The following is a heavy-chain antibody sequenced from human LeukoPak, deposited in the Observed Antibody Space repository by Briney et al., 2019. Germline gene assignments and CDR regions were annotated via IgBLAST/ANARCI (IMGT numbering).Heavy chain of an antibody. J-gene: IGHJ4*02. D-gene: IGHD6-13*01. CDR3: AKDRGSWSLDY. V-gene: IGHV3-66*01. CDR1: GFTVSSNY. CDR2: IYSGGST. Sequence: GGSLRLSCAASGFTVSSNYMSWVRQAPGKGLEWVSAIYSGGSTYYADSVKGRFTISRDNSKNTLYLEMNSLRAEDTAVYYCAKDRGSWSLDYWGQGTLVTVSS.